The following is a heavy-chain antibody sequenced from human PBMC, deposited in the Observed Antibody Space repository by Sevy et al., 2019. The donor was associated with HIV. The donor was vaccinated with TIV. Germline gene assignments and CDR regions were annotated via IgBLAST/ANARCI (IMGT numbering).Heavy chain of an antibody. D-gene: IGHD2-2*01. J-gene: IGHJ4*02. CDR3: ATDIVVGRDY. CDR1: GYTLTALS. CDR2: FDEDGEI. V-gene: IGHV1-24*01. Sequence: ASVKVSCKVSGYTLTALSMHCVRQAPGKGLEWMGGFDEDGEIMYAQKFQGRVTMTEDTSTDTAYMELSSLRSEDTAMYYCATDIVVGRDYWGQGTLVTVSS.